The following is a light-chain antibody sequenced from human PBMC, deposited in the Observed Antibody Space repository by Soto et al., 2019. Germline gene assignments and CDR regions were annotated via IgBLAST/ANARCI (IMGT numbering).Light chain of an antibody. J-gene: IGKJ1*01. CDR3: QQSYSTPWT. CDR2: VAS. Sequence: DLQMTQSPSSLSASVGDTVTITCRASQSIGKYLNWYRQTPGKAPKLLIYVASSLHSGVPARFSGSGSGTDFTLTISSLQPEDFASYFCQQSYSTPWTFGLGTKVEVK. V-gene: IGKV1-39*01. CDR1: QSIGKY.